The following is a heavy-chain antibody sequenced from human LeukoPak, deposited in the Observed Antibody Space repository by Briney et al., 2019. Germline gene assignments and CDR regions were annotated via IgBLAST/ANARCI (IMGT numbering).Heavy chain of an antibody. CDR1: GFTFSSYA. Sequence: GGSLRLSCAASGFTFSSYAMSWVRQAPGKGLEWVSAISGSGGSTYYADSVKGRFTISRDNSKDTLYLQMNSLRAEDTAVYYCAKVYCSGASCPNSYYYYYYMDVWGKGTTVTVSS. CDR3: AKVYCSGASCPNSYYYYYYMDV. V-gene: IGHV3-23*01. J-gene: IGHJ6*03. CDR2: ISGSGGST. D-gene: IGHD2-15*01.